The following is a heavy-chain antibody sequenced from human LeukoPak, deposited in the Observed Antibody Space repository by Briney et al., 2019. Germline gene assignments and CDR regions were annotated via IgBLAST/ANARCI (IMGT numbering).Heavy chain of an antibody. J-gene: IGHJ4*02. CDR3: AKGAGIAAAGLDY. D-gene: IGHD6-13*01. V-gene: IGHV3-30*18. Sequence: HPGGSLRLSCAASAFTFSSYAMSWVRQAPGKGLEWVAVISYDGSNKYYADSVKGRFTISRDNSKNTLYLQMNSLRAEDTAVYYCAKGAGIAAAGLDYWGQGTLVTVSS. CDR1: AFTFSSYA. CDR2: ISYDGSNK.